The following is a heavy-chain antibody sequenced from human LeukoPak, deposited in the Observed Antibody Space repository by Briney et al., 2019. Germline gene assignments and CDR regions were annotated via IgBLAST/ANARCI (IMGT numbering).Heavy chain of an antibody. V-gene: IGHV1-8*01. CDR1: GYTFTSYD. CDR2: MNPNSGNT. D-gene: IGHD5-12*01. CDR3: ARCGGYDEPFDY. Sequence: ASVKVSFKASGYTFTSYDINWVRQATGQGLEWMGWMNPNSGNTGYAQKFQGRVTMTRNTSISTAYMELSSLRSEDTAVYYCARCGGYDEPFDYWGQGTLVTVSS. J-gene: IGHJ4*02.